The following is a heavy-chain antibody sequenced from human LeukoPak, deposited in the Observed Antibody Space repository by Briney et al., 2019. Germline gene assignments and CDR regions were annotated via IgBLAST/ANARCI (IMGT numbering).Heavy chain of an antibody. Sequence: SETLSLTCTVSGGSISSYYWSWIRQPPGKGLEWIGYIYYSGSTNYNPSLKSRVTISVDTSKNQFSLKLSSVTAADTAVYYCVVAVAEEGDYWGQGTLVTVSS. CDR3: VVAVAEEGDY. D-gene: IGHD6-19*01. CDR1: GGSISSYY. CDR2: IYYSGST. J-gene: IGHJ4*02. V-gene: IGHV4-59*01.